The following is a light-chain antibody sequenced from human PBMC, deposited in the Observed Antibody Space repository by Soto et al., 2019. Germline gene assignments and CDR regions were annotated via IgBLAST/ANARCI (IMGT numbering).Light chain of an antibody. CDR2: GAS. CDR3: QQYHDWPL. Sequence: EIVMTQSPAALSMSPGDRATLFCRASESIVSKLAWYQQKPGQAPRLLIYGASTRATGIPARFSGSGSGTDFTLTITSLQSEDFAVYYCQQYHDWPLFGPGTKMDIK. J-gene: IGKJ3*01. CDR1: ESIVSK. V-gene: IGKV3D-15*01.